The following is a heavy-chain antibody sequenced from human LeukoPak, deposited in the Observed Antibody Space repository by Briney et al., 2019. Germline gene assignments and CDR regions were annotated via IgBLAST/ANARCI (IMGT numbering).Heavy chain of an antibody. J-gene: IGHJ4*02. V-gene: IGHV4-39*01. CDR1: GGSISSSSYY. CDR3: ARHGASNYCSGGSCYSDVFDY. CDR2: IYYSGST. Sequence: KTSETLSLTCTVSGGSISSSSYYWGWIRQPPGKGLEWIGRIYYSGSTYYNPSLKSRVTISVDTSKNQFSLKLSSVTAADTAVYYCARHGASNYCSGGSCYSDVFDYWGQGTLVTVSS. D-gene: IGHD2-15*01.